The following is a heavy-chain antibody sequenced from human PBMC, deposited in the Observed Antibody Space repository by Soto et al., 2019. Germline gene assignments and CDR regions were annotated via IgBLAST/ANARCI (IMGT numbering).Heavy chain of an antibody. V-gene: IGHV4-31*03. CDR3: ARDSSYGSELQRHAFDI. CDR1: GGSISSGGYY. CDR2: IYYSGST. J-gene: IGHJ3*02. D-gene: IGHD3-10*01. Sequence: SETLSLTCTVSGGSISSGGYYWSWIRQHPGKGLEWIGYIYYSGSTYYNPSLKSRVTISVDTSKNQFSLKLSSVTAADTAVYYCARDSSYGSELQRHAFDIWGQGTMVTVSS.